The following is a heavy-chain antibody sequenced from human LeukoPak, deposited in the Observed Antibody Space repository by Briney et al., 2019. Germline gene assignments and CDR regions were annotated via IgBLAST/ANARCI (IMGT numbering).Heavy chain of an antibody. CDR3: ARAVDQVFDY. Sequence: ASVKVSCKTSGYTFTGFFIHWVRLAPGQGLEWMGWINPKTGGTNYGQKFHGRVTMTRDTSVSTVYMELRRLRYDDTAVYYCARAVDQVFDYWGQGTLVTVSS. D-gene: IGHD5-12*01. CDR2: INPKTGGT. V-gene: IGHV1-2*02. J-gene: IGHJ4*02. CDR1: GYTFTGFF.